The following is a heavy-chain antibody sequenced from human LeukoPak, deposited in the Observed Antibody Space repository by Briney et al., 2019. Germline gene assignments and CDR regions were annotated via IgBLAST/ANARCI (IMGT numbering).Heavy chain of an antibody. V-gene: IGHV3-9*01. CDR1: GFTFEDYA. J-gene: IGHJ4*02. CDR3: ARDLAYSRLDY. D-gene: IGHD5-18*01. Sequence: SLRLSCAASGFTFEDYAMHWVRQAPGKGLEWVSGISWNSGSIDYADSVKGRFTISRDNAENSLYLQMNSLRVEDTAFYYCARDLAYSRLDYWGQGMLVTVSS. CDR2: ISWNSGSI.